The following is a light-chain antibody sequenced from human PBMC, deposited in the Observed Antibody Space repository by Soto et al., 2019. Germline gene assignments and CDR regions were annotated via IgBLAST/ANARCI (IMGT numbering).Light chain of an antibody. CDR1: QSVRSSH. Sequence: GLTQSPGTLSLYPGERATLSCRASQSVRSSHLAWYQQMPGQAPRFLIYGASNRATGIPDRFSGSGSGTDFTLTISRLEPEDFAVYYCQQYISSPLTFGQGTKV. J-gene: IGKJ1*01. CDR3: QQYISSPLT. CDR2: GAS. V-gene: IGKV3-20*01.